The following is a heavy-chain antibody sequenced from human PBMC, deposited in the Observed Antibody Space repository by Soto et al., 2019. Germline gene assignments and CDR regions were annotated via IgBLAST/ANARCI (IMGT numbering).Heavy chain of an antibody. CDR3: TRHIPALGLIDY. CDR2: ISRGSSTV. D-gene: IGHD2-2*02. J-gene: IGHJ4*01. Sequence: GSLRLSCAASGFIFGNYDMNWVRQAPGKGLQWVSYISRGSSTVYYAASVRGRFTISRDNAKNSLYLQMNSLRDEDTAVYFCTRHIPALGLIDYWGHGTLVTVSS. CDR1: GFIFGNYD. V-gene: IGHV3-48*02.